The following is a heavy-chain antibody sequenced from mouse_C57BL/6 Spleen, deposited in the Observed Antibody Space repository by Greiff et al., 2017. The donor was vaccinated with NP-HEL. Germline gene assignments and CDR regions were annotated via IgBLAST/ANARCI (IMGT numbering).Heavy chain of an antibody. V-gene: IGHV1-61*01. CDR2: IYPSDSET. CDR1: GYTFTSYW. Sequence: QVQLQQPGAELVRPGSSVKLSCKASGYTFTSYWMDWVKQRPGQGLEWIGNIYPSDSETHYNQKFKDKATLTVDKSSSTAYRQLSSLTSEDSAVYYCAREGFTTVVAPSYWYFDVWGTGTTVTVSS. J-gene: IGHJ1*03. CDR3: AREGFTTVVAPSYWYFDV. D-gene: IGHD1-1*01.